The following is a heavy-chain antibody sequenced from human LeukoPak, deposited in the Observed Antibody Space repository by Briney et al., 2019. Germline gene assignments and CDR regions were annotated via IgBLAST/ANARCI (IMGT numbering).Heavy chain of an antibody. CDR2: IRYDGSNK. CDR3: AKDSLGYCSSTSCSYFDY. V-gene: IGHV3-30*02. D-gene: IGHD2-2*01. J-gene: IGHJ4*02. CDR1: GFTFSSYG. Sequence: GRSLRLSCAASGFTFSSYGMYWVRQAPGKGLEWVAFIRYDGSNKYYADSVKGRFTISRDNSKNTLYLQMNSLRAEDTAVYYCAKDSLGYCSSTSCSYFDYWGQGTLVTVSS.